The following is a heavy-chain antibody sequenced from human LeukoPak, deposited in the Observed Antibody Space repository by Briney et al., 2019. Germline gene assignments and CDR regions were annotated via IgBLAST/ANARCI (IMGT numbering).Heavy chain of an antibody. CDR1: GYTFTSYD. CDR2: MNPNSGNT. CDR3: ARVGWSDSGWYVGD. D-gene: IGHD6-19*01. V-gene: IGHV1-8*01. Sequence: ASVKVSCKASGYTFTSYDINWVRQATGQGLEWMGWMNPNSGNTGYAQKFQGRVTMTRNTSIRTAYMELSSLRSEDTAVYYCARVGWSDSGWYVGDWGQGTLVTVSS. J-gene: IGHJ4*02.